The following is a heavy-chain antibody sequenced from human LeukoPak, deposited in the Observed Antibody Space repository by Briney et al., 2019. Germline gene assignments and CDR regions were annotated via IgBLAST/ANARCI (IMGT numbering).Heavy chain of an antibody. CDR2: ISAYNGNT. CDR1: GYTFTSYG. Sequence: GASVKVSCKASGYTFTSYGISWVRQAPGQGLEWMGWISAYNGNTNYAQKLQGRVTMTTDTSTSTAYMELRSLRSDDTAVYYCAREAGRYCSGGSCYGMDVRGQGTTVTVSS. V-gene: IGHV1-18*01. CDR3: AREAGRYCSGGSCYGMDV. J-gene: IGHJ6*02. D-gene: IGHD2-15*01.